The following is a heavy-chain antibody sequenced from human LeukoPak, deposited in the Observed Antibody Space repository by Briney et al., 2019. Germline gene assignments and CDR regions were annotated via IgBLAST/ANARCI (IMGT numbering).Heavy chain of an antibody. CDR1: GGSISSSSYY. Sequence: SETLSLTCTVSGGSISSSSYYWSWIRQNPGKGLEWIGYIYHGGNTYYNPSLKSRVTISVDTPKNQFSLKLSSVTAADTAVYYCARVRYYGSGEEIDPWGQGTLVTVSS. D-gene: IGHD3-10*01. CDR3: ARVRYYGSGEEIDP. J-gene: IGHJ5*02. CDR2: IYHGGNT. V-gene: IGHV4-31*03.